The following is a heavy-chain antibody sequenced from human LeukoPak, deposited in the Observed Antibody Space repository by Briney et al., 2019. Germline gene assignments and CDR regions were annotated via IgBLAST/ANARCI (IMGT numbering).Heavy chain of an antibody. V-gene: IGHV3-9*01. CDR3: AKGYCSSTSCRFDY. CDR2: ISWNSGSI. Sequence: GGSLRLSCAASGFTFDDYAMHWVRHAPGKGLEWVSGISWNSGSIGYADSVKGRFTISRDNAKNSLYLQMNSLRAEDTALYYCAKGYCSSTSCRFDYWGQGTLVTVSS. J-gene: IGHJ4*02. CDR1: GFTFDDYA. D-gene: IGHD2-2*01.